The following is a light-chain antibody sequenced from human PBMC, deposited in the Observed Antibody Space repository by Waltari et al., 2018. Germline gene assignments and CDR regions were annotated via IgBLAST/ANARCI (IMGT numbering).Light chain of an antibody. Sequence: SCRASQSVGRTLAWYQQKPGQAPRLLMYGASSRATGTPDRFSDSGSGTDFSLTISRLEPEDFAVYYCQHYVRLPATFGQGTKVEIK. CDR3: QHYVRLPAT. CDR2: GAS. J-gene: IGKJ1*01. V-gene: IGKV3-20*01. CDR1: QSVGRT.